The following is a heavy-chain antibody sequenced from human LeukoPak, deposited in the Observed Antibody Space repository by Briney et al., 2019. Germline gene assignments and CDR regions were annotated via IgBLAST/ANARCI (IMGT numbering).Heavy chain of an antibody. J-gene: IGHJ6*03. Sequence: GGSLRLSCAASGFTFSSYSMNWVRQAPGKGLEWVSSISSSSSYIYYGDSVKGRFTISRDNAKNSLYLQMNSLRAEDTAVYYCARGCSSTSCYGHYMDVWGKGTTVTVSS. CDR2: ISSSSSYI. D-gene: IGHD2-2*01. CDR3: ARGCSSTSCYGHYMDV. CDR1: GFTFSSYS. V-gene: IGHV3-21*01.